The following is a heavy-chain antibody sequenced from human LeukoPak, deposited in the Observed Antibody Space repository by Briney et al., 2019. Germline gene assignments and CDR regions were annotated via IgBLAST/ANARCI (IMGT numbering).Heavy chain of an antibody. CDR1: GGSFSAYY. CDR2: INHSGST. J-gene: IGHJ4*02. CDR3: ARGQRITMTD. D-gene: IGHD3-22*01. Sequence: PSETLSLTCAVYGGSFSAYYWSWIRQPLGKGLEWIGEINHSGSTNYNPSLKSRVAISVDTSRNQFSLRLSSVTAADTAVYYCARGQRITMTDWGQGTLVTVSS. V-gene: IGHV4-34*01.